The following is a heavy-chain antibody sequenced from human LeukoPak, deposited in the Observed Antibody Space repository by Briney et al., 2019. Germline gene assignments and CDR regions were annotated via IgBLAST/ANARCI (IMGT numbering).Heavy chain of an antibody. V-gene: IGHV3-66*01. CDR3: ARGTSYYYDSSGYIYFDY. D-gene: IGHD3-22*01. CDR2: IYSGGST. J-gene: IGHJ4*02. CDR1: GFTVSSNY. Sequence: GGSLRLSCAASGFTVSSNYMSWVRQAPGKGLEWVSVIYSGGSTYYADSVKGRYSISRDNSKNTLYLQMNSLRAEDTAAYYCARGTSYYYDSSGYIYFDYWGQGTLVTVSS.